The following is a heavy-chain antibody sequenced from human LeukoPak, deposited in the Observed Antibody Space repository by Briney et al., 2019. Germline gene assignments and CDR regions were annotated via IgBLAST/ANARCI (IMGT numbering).Heavy chain of an antibody. CDR2: INPNSGGT. CDR3: ARAVAVTMVQGVKY. Sequence: GASVKVSCKASGYTFTGHYMHWVRQAPGQGLEWMGWINPNSGGTNYAQKFQGRVTMTRDTSISTAYMELSRLRSDDTAVYYCARAVAVTMVQGVKYWGQGTLVTVSS. J-gene: IGHJ4*02. V-gene: IGHV1-2*02. D-gene: IGHD3-10*01. CDR1: GYTFTGHY.